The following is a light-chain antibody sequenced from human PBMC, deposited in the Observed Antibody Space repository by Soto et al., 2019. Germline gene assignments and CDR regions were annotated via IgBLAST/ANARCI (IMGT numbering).Light chain of an antibody. Sequence: DIVMTQSPDSLAVSLGERATINCKSSQSVLYSSNNKNYLAWYQQKPGQPPKLLIYWASTRESGVPDRFSGSGSGTDFTLTISSLQAEDVAVYHWQQYYRTPYTFGQGTKLEIK. J-gene: IGKJ2*01. V-gene: IGKV4-1*01. CDR1: QSVLYSSNNKNY. CDR3: QQYYRTPYT. CDR2: WAS.